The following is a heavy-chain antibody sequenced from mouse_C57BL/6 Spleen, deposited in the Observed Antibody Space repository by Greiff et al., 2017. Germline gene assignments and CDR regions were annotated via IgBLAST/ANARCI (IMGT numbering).Heavy chain of an antibody. D-gene: IGHD1-1*01. Sequence: VQLQQPGAELVKPGASVKLSCKASGYTFTSYWMHWVKQRPGQGLEWIGMIHPNSGSTNYNEKFKSKATLTVDKSSSTAYMQLSSLTSEDSAVYYCARSSWGYYFDYWGQGTTLTVSS. CDR2: IHPNSGST. CDR3: ARSSWGYYFDY. V-gene: IGHV1-64*01. CDR1: GYTFTSYW. J-gene: IGHJ2*01.